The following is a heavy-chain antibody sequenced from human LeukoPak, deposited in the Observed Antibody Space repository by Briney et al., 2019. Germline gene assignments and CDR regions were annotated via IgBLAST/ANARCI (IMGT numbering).Heavy chain of an antibody. D-gene: IGHD6-13*01. J-gene: IGHJ4*02. CDR2: INPNSGGT. CDR1: GYTFTGYY. CDR3: ARAWAPGSSWLGGDY. V-gene: IGHV1-2*04. Sequence: GASVKVSCKASGYTFTGYYMHWVRQAPGQGLEWMGWINPNSGGTNYAQKFQGWVTMTRDTSISTAYMELSRLGSDDTAVYYCARAWAPGSSWLGGDYWGQGTLVTVSS.